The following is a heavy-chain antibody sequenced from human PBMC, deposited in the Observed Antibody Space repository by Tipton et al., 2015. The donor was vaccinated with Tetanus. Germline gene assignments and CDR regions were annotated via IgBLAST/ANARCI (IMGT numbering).Heavy chain of an antibody. CDR3: VRLVEMTTCFDF. D-gene: IGHD5-24*01. CDR1: SGSISSSNYH. Sequence: TLSLTCIVSSGSISSSNYHWGWIRQPPGKGLEWIGSIYYSGIPYYNPSLKSRVTIPVDTSKDQFSLKLSSVTAADTSMYYCVRLVEMTTCFDFWGQGTLVTVSS. CDR2: IYYSGIP. J-gene: IGHJ4*02. V-gene: IGHV4-39*01.